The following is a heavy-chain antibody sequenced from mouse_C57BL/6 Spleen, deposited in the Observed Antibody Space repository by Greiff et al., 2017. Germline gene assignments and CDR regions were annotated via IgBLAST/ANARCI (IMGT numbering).Heavy chain of an antibody. CDR2: ISSGGSTI. CDR3: ARGLPSLSMDY. Sequence: EVKLVESGGGLVKPGGSLKLSCAASGFTFSDYGMHWVRQAPEKGLEWVAYISSGGSTIYYADTVKGRFTISRDNAKNTLFLQMTSLRSEDTAMYYCARGLPSLSMDYWGQGTSVTVSS. D-gene: IGHD3-1*01. V-gene: IGHV5-17*01. J-gene: IGHJ4*01. CDR1: GFTFSDYG.